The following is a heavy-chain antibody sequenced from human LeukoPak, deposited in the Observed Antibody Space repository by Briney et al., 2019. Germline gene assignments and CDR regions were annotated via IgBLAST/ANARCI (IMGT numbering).Heavy chain of an antibody. CDR1: GFTFENYW. J-gene: IGHJ4*02. D-gene: IGHD5-18*01. CDR3: ARWAGVTDY. CDR2: IKQGGSVE. Sequence: GGSLRLSCAASGFTFENYWMSWVRQAPGKGPEWVANIKQGGSVEHYLDSVKGRFTISRDNAKNSLILQMNSLRAEDTAVYYCARWAGVTDYWGQGTLVTVSS. V-gene: IGHV3-7*01.